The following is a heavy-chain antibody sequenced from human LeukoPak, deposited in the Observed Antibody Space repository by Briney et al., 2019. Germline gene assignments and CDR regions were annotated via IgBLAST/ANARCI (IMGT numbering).Heavy chain of an antibody. CDR3: AKEATYSGKDYYYYYMDV. D-gene: IGHD3-10*01. CDR1: GFNFGSYA. Sequence: GGSLRLSCAASGFNFGSYAMTWVRQAPGKGLDWVSTIRSKGGSTYYADSVKGRFTISRDNSKNTLYLQMNSLRAEDTAVYYCAKEATYSGKDYYYYYMDVWGKGTTVTVSS. J-gene: IGHJ6*03. CDR2: IRSKGGST. V-gene: IGHV3-23*01.